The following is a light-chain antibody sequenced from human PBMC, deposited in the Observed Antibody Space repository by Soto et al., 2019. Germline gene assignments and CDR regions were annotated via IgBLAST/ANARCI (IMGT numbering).Light chain of an antibody. CDR2: DVN. J-gene: IGLJ1*01. V-gene: IGLV2-14*03. CDR3: SSYTTTTTYV. Sequence: QSALTQPASVSGSPGQSITISCTGTSSDVGAYKYVSWYQQLPGKAPKLMIYDVNNRPSGISSRFSGSKSGNTASLTISGLQAEDEADYYCSSYTTTTTYVFGSGTKLTVL. CDR1: SSDVGAYKY.